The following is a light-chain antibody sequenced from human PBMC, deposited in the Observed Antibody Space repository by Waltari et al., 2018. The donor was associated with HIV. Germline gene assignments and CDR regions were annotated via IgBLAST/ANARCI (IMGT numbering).Light chain of an antibody. V-gene: IGLV1-40*01. CDR2: GNS. Sequence: QSVVTQPPSVSGAPGQRVTISCSGSSSNIGAEYDVHWYQPFQGTAPKRLLYGNSVLPAGVPDRFSGSKSGTSASLAITGLQAEDEADYYCHSYDSRLSAWVFGGGTKLTVL. CDR1: SSNIGAEYD. CDR3: HSYDSRLSAWV. J-gene: IGLJ3*02.